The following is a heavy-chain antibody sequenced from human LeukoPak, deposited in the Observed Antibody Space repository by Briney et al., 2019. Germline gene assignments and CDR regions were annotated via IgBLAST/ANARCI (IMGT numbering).Heavy chain of an antibody. CDR1: GGSFSGYY. J-gene: IGHJ5*02. CDR2: INHSGST. D-gene: IGHD3-10*01. Sequence: SETLSLTCAVHGGSFSGYYWSWIRQPPGKGLEWIGEINHSGSTNYNPSLKSRVTISVDTSKNQFSLKLSSVTAADTAVYYCARHVKRGMIRGVIYNWFDPWGQGTLVTVSS. CDR3: ARHVKRGMIRGVIYNWFDP. V-gene: IGHV4-34*01.